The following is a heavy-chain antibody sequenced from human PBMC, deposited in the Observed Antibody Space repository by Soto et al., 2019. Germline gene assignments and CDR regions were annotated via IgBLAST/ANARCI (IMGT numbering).Heavy chain of an antibody. D-gene: IGHD3-16*01. V-gene: IGHV1-69*06. CDR1: GGTFSRYA. CDR3: ATLGASTWRVPAPTERAYKYYGLDV. Sequence: QVQLVQYGAEVKKPGSSVKVSCKASGGTFSRYAISWVRQAPGQGLAWMGGVIPIFGTAKYAQNFQGRVTITAEKSTNTAYRELSSLRSAATAVYYCATLGASTWRVPAPTERAYKYYGLDVGGQGRTVTVSS. CDR2: VIPIFGTA. J-gene: IGHJ6*02.